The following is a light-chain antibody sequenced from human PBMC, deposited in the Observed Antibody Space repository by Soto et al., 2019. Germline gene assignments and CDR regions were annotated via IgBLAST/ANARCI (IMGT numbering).Light chain of an antibody. V-gene: IGLV1-40*01. J-gene: IGLJ1*01. CDR2: GNS. Sequence: QSVLTQPPSVSGAPGQRVTVSCTGSSSNIGARYEVHGYQQLPGTAPKLLIYGNSNRPSGVPDRFSGSKSGTSASLAITGLQAEDEADYYCQSYDSSLSGYVFGTGTKLTVL. CDR3: QSYDSSLSGYV. CDR1: SSNIGARYE.